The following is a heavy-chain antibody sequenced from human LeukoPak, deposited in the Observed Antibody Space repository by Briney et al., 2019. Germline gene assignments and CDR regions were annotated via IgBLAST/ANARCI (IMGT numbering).Heavy chain of an antibody. CDR2: ISGPGGST. J-gene: IGHJ4*02. D-gene: IGHD6-25*01. CDR3: AKGGYSSGWRNYFDY. V-gene: IGHV3-23*01. CDR1: TFTFNNYA. Sequence: HPGGSLRLSCAASTFTFNNYAMSWVRQAPGKGLEWVSDISGPGGSTHYADSVKGRFTISRDNSKNTVDLQMNSLRADDTAVYYCAKGGYSSGWRNYFDYLGQGTLVTVSS.